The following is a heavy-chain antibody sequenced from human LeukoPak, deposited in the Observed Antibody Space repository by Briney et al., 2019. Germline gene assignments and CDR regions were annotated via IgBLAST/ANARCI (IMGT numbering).Heavy chain of an antibody. Sequence: ASVKVSCKVSGYTLTELSMHWVRQAPGKGLEWMGGFDPEDGETIYAQKFQGRVTMTEDTSTDTAYMELSSLRSEDTAVYYCATQPRDYYDSSGYYYPADYWGLGTLVTVSS. CDR3: ATQPRDYYDSSGYYYPADY. CDR1: GYTLTELS. D-gene: IGHD3-22*01. J-gene: IGHJ4*02. V-gene: IGHV1-24*01. CDR2: FDPEDGET.